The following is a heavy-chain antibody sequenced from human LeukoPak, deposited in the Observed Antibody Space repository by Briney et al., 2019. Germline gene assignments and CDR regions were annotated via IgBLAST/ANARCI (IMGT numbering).Heavy chain of an antibody. D-gene: IGHD1-20*01. CDR2: INPSGGST. V-gene: IGHV1-46*01. CDR3: ARDGSITGPFLDAFDI. CDR1: GYTFTSYY. J-gene: IGHJ3*02. Sequence: GASVKVSCKASGYTFTSYYMHWVRQAPGQGLEWMGIINPSGGSTSYAQKFQGRVTMTRDTSTSTVYMELSSLRSEDTAVYYCARDGSITGPFLDAFDIWGLGTMVTVSS.